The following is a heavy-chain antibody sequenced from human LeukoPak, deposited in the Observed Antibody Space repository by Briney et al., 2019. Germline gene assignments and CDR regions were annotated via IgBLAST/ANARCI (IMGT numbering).Heavy chain of an antibody. Sequence: GGSLRLSCAASGFTFSDYYMSWVRQAPGKGLEWVANIKQDGSEKYYVDSVKGRFTISRDNAKNSLYLQMNSLRAEDTAVYYCARGGSNGSYFLTWGQGTLVTVSS. D-gene: IGHD1-26*01. J-gene: IGHJ5*02. CDR1: GFTFSDYY. V-gene: IGHV3-7*04. CDR3: ARGGSNGSYFLT. CDR2: IKQDGSEK.